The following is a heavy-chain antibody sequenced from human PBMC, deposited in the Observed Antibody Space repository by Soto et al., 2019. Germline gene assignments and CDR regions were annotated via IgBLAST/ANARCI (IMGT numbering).Heavy chain of an antibody. J-gene: IGHJ4*02. V-gene: IGHV4-31*03. Sequence: PSETLSLTCTVSGGSISSGGYYWSWIRQHPGKGLEWIGYIYYSGSTYYNPSLKSRVTISVDTSKNQFSLKLSSVTAADTAVYHCATVNSGYDSSGYYSFDYWGQGTLVTVSS. CDR3: ATVNSGYDSSGYYSFDY. D-gene: IGHD3-22*01. CDR1: GGSISSGGYY. CDR2: IYYSGST.